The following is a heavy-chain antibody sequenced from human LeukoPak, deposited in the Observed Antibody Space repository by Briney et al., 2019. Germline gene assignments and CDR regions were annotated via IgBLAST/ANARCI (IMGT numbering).Heavy chain of an antibody. CDR1: GGSISSSNW. CDR2: IYHSGST. Sequence: SETLSLTCAVSGGSISSSNWWSWVRQPTGKALEWIGEIYHSGSTNNNPSLKSRVTISVDKSKNQFSLKLSSVTAADTAVYYCATPPYYDSGSYVSYWGQGTLVTVSS. D-gene: IGHD3-10*01. V-gene: IGHV4-4*02. CDR3: ATPPYYDSGSYVSY. J-gene: IGHJ4*02.